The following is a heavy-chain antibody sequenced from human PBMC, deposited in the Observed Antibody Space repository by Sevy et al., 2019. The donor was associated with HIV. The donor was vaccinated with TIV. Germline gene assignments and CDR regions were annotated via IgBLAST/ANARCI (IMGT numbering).Heavy chain of an antibody. Sequence: GGSLRLPCAASGFTFSSYEMNWVRQAPGKGLEWVSYVSSSADTIYYADSVRGRFTISRDNAKKSLYLQMNSLRAEDTAVYYCAKRGGQYDLGMDVWGQGTTVTVSS. D-gene: IGHD3-3*01. CDR1: GFTFSSYE. V-gene: IGHV3-48*03. CDR3: AKRGGQYDLGMDV. J-gene: IGHJ6*02. CDR2: VSSSADTI.